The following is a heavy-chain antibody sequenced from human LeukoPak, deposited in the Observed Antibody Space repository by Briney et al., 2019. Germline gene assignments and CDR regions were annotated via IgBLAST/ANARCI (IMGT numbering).Heavy chain of an antibody. CDR2: ISYDGSNK. CDR3: ARVYHYYGSGSPDAFDI. CDR1: GFTFSSYG. V-gene: IGHV3-30*03. J-gene: IGHJ3*02. D-gene: IGHD3-10*01. Sequence: GRSLRLSCAASGFTFSSYGMHWVRPTPGKGLEWVAVISYDGSNKYYADSVKGRFTISRDNSKNTLYLQMNSLRAEDTAVYYCARVYHYYGSGSPDAFDIWGQGTMVTVSS.